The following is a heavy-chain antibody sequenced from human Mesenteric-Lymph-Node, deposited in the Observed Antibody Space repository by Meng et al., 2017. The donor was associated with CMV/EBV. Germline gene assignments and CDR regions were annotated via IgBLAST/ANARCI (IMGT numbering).Heavy chain of an antibody. CDR3: ARPFPSWQSPRLDPFGA. CDR2: VHYTGST. CDR1: GASISSFYY. D-gene: IGHD6-19*01. J-gene: IGHJ5*02. Sequence: LQVGESGPGQVKPSETLSLTCTVSGASISSFYYWGWIRQPPGRGLEWIGSVHYTGSTYYSPSLKSRVTVSVDTSKNQFSLRLTSVTAADTAVYYCARPFPSWQSPRLDPFGAWGQGTLVTVSS. V-gene: IGHV4-39*01.